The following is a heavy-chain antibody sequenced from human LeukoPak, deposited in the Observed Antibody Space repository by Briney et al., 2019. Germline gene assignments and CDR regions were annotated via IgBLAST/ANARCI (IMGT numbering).Heavy chain of an antibody. CDR1: GFTFGDYA. Sequence: GGSLRLSCTASGFTFGDYAMSWFRQASGKGLEWVGFIRSKAYGGTTEYAASVKGRFTISRDDSKSLAYLQMNSLKTEDTAIYFCTRDDYGDLWGQGTLVTVSS. CDR3: TRDDYGDL. V-gene: IGHV3-49*03. CDR2: IRSKAYGGTT. D-gene: IGHD4-17*01. J-gene: IGHJ5*02.